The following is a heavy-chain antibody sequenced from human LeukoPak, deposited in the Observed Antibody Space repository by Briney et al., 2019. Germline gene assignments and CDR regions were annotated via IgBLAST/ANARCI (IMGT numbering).Heavy chain of an antibody. CDR3: ARVKQQLVFYYYYYMDV. Sequence: SETLSLTCTVSGVSISSGGYYWSWIRQHPGKGLEWIGYIYCSGSTYYNPSLKSRVTISVDTSKNQFSLKLSSVTAADKAVYYCARVKQQLVFYYYYYMDVWGKGTTVTVSS. D-gene: IGHD6-13*01. CDR1: GVSISSGGYY. CDR2: IYCSGST. J-gene: IGHJ6*03. V-gene: IGHV4-31*03.